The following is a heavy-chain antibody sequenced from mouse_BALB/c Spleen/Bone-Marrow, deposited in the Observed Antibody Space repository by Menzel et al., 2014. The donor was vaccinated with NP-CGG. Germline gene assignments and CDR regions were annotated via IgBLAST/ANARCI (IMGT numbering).Heavy chain of an antibody. J-gene: IGHJ2*01. CDR2: INPDSSTI. CDR3: ARLGYYGSSDY. CDR1: GFDFSRYW. D-gene: IGHD1-1*01. V-gene: IGHV4-1*02. Sequence: EVKLLESGGGLVQPRGSLKLSCAASGFDFSRYWMSWVRQAPGKGLEWIGEINPDSSTINYTPSLKDKFIISRDNAKNTLYLRMSKVRSEDTALYYCARLGYYGSSDYWGQGTTLTVSS.